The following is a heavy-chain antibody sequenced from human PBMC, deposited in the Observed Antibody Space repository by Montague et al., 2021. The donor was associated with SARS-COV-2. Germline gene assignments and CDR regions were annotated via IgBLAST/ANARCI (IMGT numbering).Heavy chain of an antibody. CDR1: GGSISSGGYY. CDR3: ARVFPRWLQFDPYFDY. Sequence: SETLSLTCTVSGGSISSGGYYWSWIRQHPGKGLEWIGYIYYSGSTNYNPSLKSRVTISVDTSKNQFSLKLSSVTTADTAVYYCARVFPRWLQFDPYFDYWGQGTLVTVSP. D-gene: IGHD5-24*01. V-gene: IGHV4-61*08. CDR2: IYYSGST. J-gene: IGHJ4*02.